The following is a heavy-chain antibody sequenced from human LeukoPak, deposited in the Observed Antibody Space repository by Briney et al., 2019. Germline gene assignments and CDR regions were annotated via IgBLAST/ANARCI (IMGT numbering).Heavy chain of an antibody. CDR1: GGSFSGYY. CDR3: ARVIYYGSGSYVHWFDP. V-gene: IGHV4-34*01. D-gene: IGHD3-10*01. J-gene: IGHJ5*02. CDR2: INHSGST. Sequence: SETLSLTCAVYGGSFSGYYWSWIRQPPGKGLEWIGEINHSGSTNYNPSLKSRVTISVDTSKNQFSLKLSSVTAADTAVYYWARVIYYGSGSYVHWFDPWGQGKLVTVSS.